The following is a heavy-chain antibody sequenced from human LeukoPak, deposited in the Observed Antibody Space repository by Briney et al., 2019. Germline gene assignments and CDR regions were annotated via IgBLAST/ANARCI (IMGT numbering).Heavy chain of an antibody. Sequence: GESLKISCKGSGYSFTSYWIGWVRQMPGKGLEWMGIIYPGDSDTRYSPSFQGQVTISADKSISTAYLQWSSLKASDTAMYYCARQYCSSTSCYWGVRASDIWGQGTMVTVSS. V-gene: IGHV5-51*01. CDR2: IYPGDSDT. CDR1: GYSFTSYW. J-gene: IGHJ3*02. D-gene: IGHD2-2*01. CDR3: ARQYCSSTSCYWGVRASDI.